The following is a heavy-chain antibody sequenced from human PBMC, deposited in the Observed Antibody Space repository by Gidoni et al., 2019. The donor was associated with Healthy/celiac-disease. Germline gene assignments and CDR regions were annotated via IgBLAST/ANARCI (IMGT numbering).Heavy chain of an antibody. J-gene: IGHJ6*03. CDR1: YS. CDR3: AREGGGDEDGYGYYYYYMDV. CDR2: ISSSSSTI. D-gene: IGHD2-21*01. Sequence: YSMNWVRQAPGKGLEWVSYISSSSSTIYYADSVKGRFTISRDNAKNSLYLQMNSLRAEDTAVYYCAREGGGDEDGYGYYYYYMDVWGKGTTVTVSS. V-gene: IGHV3-48*01.